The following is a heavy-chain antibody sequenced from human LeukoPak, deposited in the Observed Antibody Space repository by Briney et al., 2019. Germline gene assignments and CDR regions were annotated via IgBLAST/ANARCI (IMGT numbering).Heavy chain of an antibody. CDR2: MNPNTGNT. D-gene: IGHD5-12*01. V-gene: IGHV1-8*01. CDR1: GYTFTSYD. CDR3: ARGLGRGYSAYADH. Sequence: ASVKVSCKASGYTFTSYDINWVRQASGQGVEWMGWMNPNTGNTGYSQRFQGRVTMTRSTSISTAYMELSSLRSEDTAVYFCARGLGRGYSAYADHWGQGTLVTVSS. J-gene: IGHJ4*02.